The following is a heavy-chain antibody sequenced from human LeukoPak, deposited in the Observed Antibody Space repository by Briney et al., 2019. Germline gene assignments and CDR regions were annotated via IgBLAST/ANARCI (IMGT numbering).Heavy chain of an antibody. CDR3: AKKAIRSYYYYYGMDV. CDR1: GFTFSSYG. V-gene: IGHV3-30*18. CDR2: ISYDGSNK. J-gene: IGHJ6*02. D-gene: IGHD2-21*01. Sequence: PGGSLRLSCAASGFTFSSYGMHWVRQAPGKGLEWVAVISYDGSNKYYADSVKGRFTISRDNSKNTLYLQMNSLRAEDTAVYYCAKKAIRSYYYYYGMDVWGQGTTVTVSS.